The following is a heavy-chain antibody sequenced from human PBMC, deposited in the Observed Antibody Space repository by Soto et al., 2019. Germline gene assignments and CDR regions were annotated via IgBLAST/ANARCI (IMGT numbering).Heavy chain of an antibody. D-gene: IGHD3-10*01. CDR1: GYTFTSYG. Sequence: QVQLVQSGAEVKKPGASVKVSCKASGYTFTSYGISWVRQAPGQGLEWMGWNSAYNGNTNYAQKLQGRVTMTTDTSTSTAYMELRSLRSDDTAVYYCARTDRPNFPQGIWFGELQYYYYMDVWGKGTTVTVSS. J-gene: IGHJ6*03. V-gene: IGHV1-18*01. CDR2: NSAYNGNT. CDR3: ARTDRPNFPQGIWFGELQYYYYMDV.